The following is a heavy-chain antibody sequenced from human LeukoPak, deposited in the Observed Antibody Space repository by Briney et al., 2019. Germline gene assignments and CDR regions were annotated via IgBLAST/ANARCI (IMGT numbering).Heavy chain of an antibody. CDR3: AKGPKRSGWSPSDY. CDR2: VSGSGATT. V-gene: IGHV3-23*01. CDR1: GFTFSSYA. D-gene: IGHD6-19*01. J-gene: IGHJ4*02. Sequence: GASLRLSCVGSGFTFSSYAMTWVRQAPGKGLEWVSYVSGSGATTYYADSVNGRFTISRDNSKNTMYLQMNSLRAEDTAVYYCAKGPKRSGWSPSDYWGQGTLVTVSS.